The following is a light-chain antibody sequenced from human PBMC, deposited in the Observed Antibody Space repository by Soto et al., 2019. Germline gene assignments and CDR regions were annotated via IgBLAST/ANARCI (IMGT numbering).Light chain of an antibody. CDR1: NIESTG. V-gene: IGLV3-21*02. CDR2: DDS. Sequence: SYELTQPPSVSVAPGQTAEISCGGDNIESTGVHWYQQKPGQAPVLVVYDDSDRPSEIPDRFSASKSGNTASLTISGLQAEDEADYYCNSLRVNHLYVFGSGTKVTVL. CDR3: NSLRVNHLYV. J-gene: IGLJ1*01.